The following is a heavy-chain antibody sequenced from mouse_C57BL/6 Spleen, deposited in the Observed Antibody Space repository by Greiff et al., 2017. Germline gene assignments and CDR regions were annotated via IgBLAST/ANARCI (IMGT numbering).Heavy chain of an antibody. Sequence: EVQLKESGAELVRPGASVKLSCTASGFNIKDYYMHWVKQRPEQGLEWIGRIDPEDGDTEYAPKFQGKATMTADTSSNTAYLQLSSLTSEDTAVYYCTRYYGSSYGFAYWGQGTLVTVSA. D-gene: IGHD1-1*01. CDR3: TRYYGSSYGFAY. CDR1: GFNIKDYY. V-gene: IGHV14-1*01. CDR2: IDPEDGDT. J-gene: IGHJ3*01.